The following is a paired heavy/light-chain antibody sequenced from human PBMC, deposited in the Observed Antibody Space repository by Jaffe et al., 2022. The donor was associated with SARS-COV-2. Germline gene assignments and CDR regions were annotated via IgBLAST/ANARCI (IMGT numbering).Light chain of an antibody. Sequence: SSELTQDPAVSVALGQTVRITCQGDSLRRYFTSWYQQKPGQAPLLVLYSKNNRPSGIPDRFSGSRSGNTASLTITGAQAEDEADYYCHSRDNSADHLGVFGGGTKLTVL. J-gene: IGLJ2*01. V-gene: IGLV3-19*01. CDR2: SKN. CDR3: HSRDNSADHLGV. CDR1: SLRRYF.
Heavy chain of an antibody. CDR1: GFTFSRHG. V-gene: IGHV3-33*01. D-gene: IGHD2-21*02. CDR3: VRDGQCGPDCPNTLDV. Sequence: QGQLVESGGGVVQPGKSLRLTCAASGFTFSRHGMHWVRQAPGKGLEWLAVIWSDGTKKYYADSVKGRFAISRDNSKNTLELQMNSLRAGDTALYYCVRDGQCGPDCPNTLDVWGQGTIVTVSS. CDR2: IWSDGTKK. J-gene: IGHJ6*02.